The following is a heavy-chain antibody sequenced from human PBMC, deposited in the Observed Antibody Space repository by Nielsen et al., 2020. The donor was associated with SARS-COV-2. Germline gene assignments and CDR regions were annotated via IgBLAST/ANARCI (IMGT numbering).Heavy chain of an antibody. CDR2: IWYDGSNK. CDR3: AKTYYYDSSGYYPDLGYYGMDV. CDR1: GFTFSSYG. J-gene: IGHJ6*02. D-gene: IGHD3-22*01. Sequence: GGSLKISCAASGFTFSSYGMHWVRQAPGKGLEWVAVIWYDGSNKYYADSVKGRFTISRDNSKNTLYLQMNSLRAEDTAVYYCAKTYYYDSSGYYPDLGYYGMDVWGQGTTVTVSS. V-gene: IGHV3-30*02.